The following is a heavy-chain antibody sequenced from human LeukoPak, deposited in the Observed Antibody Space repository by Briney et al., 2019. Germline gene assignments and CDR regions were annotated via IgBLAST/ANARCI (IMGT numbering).Heavy chain of an antibody. CDR2: ISWNSDTI. CDR1: GFTFDDYG. V-gene: IGHV3-9*01. Sequence: PGRSLRLSCAASGFTFDDYGMHWVRQAPGKGLEWVSGISWNSDTIGYADSVKGRFTISRDNAKNTLYLQINSLRAEDTAIYYCARDLGLVPPEDYDYFDHWGQGTLVTVSS. CDR3: ARDLGLVPPEDYDYFDH. D-gene: IGHD3/OR15-3a*01. J-gene: IGHJ4*02.